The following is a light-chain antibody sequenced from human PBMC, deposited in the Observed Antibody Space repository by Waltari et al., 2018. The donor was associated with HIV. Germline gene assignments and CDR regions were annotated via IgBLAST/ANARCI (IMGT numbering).Light chain of an antibody. CDR1: QSISSNF. CDR2: GAS. Sequence: EIVLTQSPGPLSFSPGERVTLSRRASQSISSNFLAWYQQKPGQAPRILIYGASNRAPDIPDRFSGSGSGTYFTLTISRLEPEDSAVYFCQQFGTSAPLTFGGGTKVEIK. CDR3: QQFGTSAPLT. V-gene: IGKV3-20*01. J-gene: IGKJ4*01.